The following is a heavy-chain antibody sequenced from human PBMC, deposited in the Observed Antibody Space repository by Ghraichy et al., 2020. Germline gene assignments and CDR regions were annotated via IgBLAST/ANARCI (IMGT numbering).Heavy chain of an antibody. CDR1: GFTFSSYA. CDR3: AKAVLTWSGYLLYYYGMDV. V-gene: IGHV3-23*01. D-gene: IGHD3-3*01. CDR2: ISGSGGST. Sequence: GGSLRLSCAASGFTFSSYAMSWVRQAPGKGLEWVSAISGSGGSTYYADSVKGRFTISRDNSKNTLYLQMNSLRAEDTAVYYCAKAVLTWSGYLLYYYGMDVWGQGTTVTVSS. J-gene: IGHJ6*02.